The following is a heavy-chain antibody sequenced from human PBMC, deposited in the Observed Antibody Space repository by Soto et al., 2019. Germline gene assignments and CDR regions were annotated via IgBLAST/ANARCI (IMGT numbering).Heavy chain of an antibody. CDR3: ARGFTAAAGRDWFDP. Sequence: QVQLQESGPGLVKPSGTLSLTCAVSGGSISSSNWWSWVRQPPGKGLEWIGEIYHSGSTNYNPSLTSRVTISVDKSKNQFSLKLSSVTAADTAVYYCARGFTAAAGRDWFDPWGQGTLVTVSS. CDR1: GGSISSSNW. CDR2: IYHSGST. J-gene: IGHJ5*02. D-gene: IGHD6-13*01. V-gene: IGHV4-4*02.